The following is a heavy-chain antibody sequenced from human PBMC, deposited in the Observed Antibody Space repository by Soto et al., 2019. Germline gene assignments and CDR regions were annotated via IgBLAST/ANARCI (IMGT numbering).Heavy chain of an antibody. V-gene: IGHV3-30*18. CDR2: ISYDGTNK. D-gene: IGHD4-17*01. J-gene: IGHJ6*02. Sequence: QVQLVDSGGGEVQPGRSLTISCAASGFTFSTYGMHWVRQTPGKGLEWVAVISYDGTNKFYSDSVKGRFTISRDNFKNTLTLQMNSLGADDTAVYSCAKDLQSYGDYDYYCYGMDVWGLGTRVTVSS. CDR3: AKDLQSYGDYDYYCYGMDV. CDR1: GFTFSTYG.